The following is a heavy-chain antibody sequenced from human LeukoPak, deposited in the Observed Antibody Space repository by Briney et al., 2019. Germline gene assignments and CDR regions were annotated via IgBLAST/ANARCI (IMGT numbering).Heavy chain of an antibody. CDR1: GGSISSHY. J-gene: IGHJ6*02. CDR3: ARLAVAGAEGFYSYYGMDV. CDR2: IYYSGST. V-gene: IGHV4-59*11. D-gene: IGHD6-19*01. Sequence: PSETLSLTCTVSGGSISSHYWSWIRQPPGKGLEWIGYIYYSGSTNYNPSLKSRVTISVDTSKNQLSLKLSSVTAADTAVYYCARLAVAGAEGFYSYYGMDVWGQGTTVTVSS.